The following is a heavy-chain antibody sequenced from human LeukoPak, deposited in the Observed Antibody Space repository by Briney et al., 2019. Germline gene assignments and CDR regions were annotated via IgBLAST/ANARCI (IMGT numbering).Heavy chain of an antibody. D-gene: IGHD1-1*01. Sequence: GASVKVSCKASGYTFTGYYMHWVRQAPGQGLEWMGWINPNSGGTNYAQKFQGRVTMARDTSISTAYMELSRLRSDDTAVYYCASGYNWNDRALRFWGQGTLVTVSS. V-gene: IGHV1-2*02. CDR1: GYTFTGYY. J-gene: IGHJ4*02. CDR2: INPNSGGT. CDR3: ASGYNWNDRALRF.